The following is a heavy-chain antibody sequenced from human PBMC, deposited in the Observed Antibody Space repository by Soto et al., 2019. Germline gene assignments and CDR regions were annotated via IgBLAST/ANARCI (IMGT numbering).Heavy chain of an antibody. V-gene: IGHV1-8*01. D-gene: IGHD6-6*01. CDR2: MNTNTNTT. Sequence: ASVKVSCKASEYTFTNNDINWVRKAPGQGLEWIGRMNTNTNTTDSAEVFEGRVSLTWDTSISTAYMQLNSLKIDDTAVYYCAREVVETSSLWLDPWGQGTLVTVSS. J-gene: IGHJ5*02. CDR3: AREVVETSSLWLDP. CDR1: EYTFTNND.